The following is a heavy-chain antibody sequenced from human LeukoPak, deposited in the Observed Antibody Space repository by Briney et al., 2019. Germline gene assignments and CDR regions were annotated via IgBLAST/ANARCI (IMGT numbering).Heavy chain of an antibody. V-gene: IGHV1-18*01. D-gene: IGHD3-10*01. J-gene: IGHJ4*02. CDR2: ISAYNGNT. Sequence: ASVKVSCKASGYTFTSYGISGVRQAPGQGLEWMGWISAYNGNTNYAQKLQGRVTMTTDTSTSTAYMELRSLRSDDTAVYYCASSLYYYGSGSTGPFDYWGQGTLVTVSS. CDR1: GYTFTSYG. CDR3: ASSLYYYGSGSTGPFDY.